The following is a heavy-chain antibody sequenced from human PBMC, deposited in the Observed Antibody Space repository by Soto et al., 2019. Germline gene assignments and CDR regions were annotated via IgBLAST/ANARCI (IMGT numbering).Heavy chain of an antibody. J-gene: IGHJ5*02. V-gene: IGHV4-39*01. D-gene: IGHD6-13*01. CDR1: GGSISSSSYY. CDR2: IYYSGST. Sequence: PSETLSLTCTVSGGSISSSSYYWGWIRQPPGKGLEWIGSIYYSGSTYYNPSLKSRVTISVDTSKNQFSLKLSSVTAADTAVYYFARHTQQQLVLGLGVWFDPWGQGTLVTVSS. CDR3: ARHTQQQLVLGLGVWFDP.